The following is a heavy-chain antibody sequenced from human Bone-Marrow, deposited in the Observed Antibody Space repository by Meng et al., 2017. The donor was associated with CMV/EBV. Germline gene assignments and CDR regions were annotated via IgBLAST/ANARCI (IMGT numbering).Heavy chain of an antibody. V-gene: IGHV4-34*01. CDR3: ARGFYSSSWHYWFDP. CDR1: GGSFSCYY. CDR2: INHSGST. D-gene: IGHD6-13*01. Sequence: YGGSFSCYYGSLIRQPPGKGLEWIGEINHSGSTNYNPSLKSRVTISVDTSKNQFSLKLSSVTAADTAVYYCARGFYSSSWHYWFDPWGQGTLVTVS. J-gene: IGHJ5*02.